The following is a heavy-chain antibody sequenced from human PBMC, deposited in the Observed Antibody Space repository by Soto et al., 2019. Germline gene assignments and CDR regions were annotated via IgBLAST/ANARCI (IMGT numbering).Heavy chain of an antibody. CDR2: INHSGST. V-gene: IGHV4-34*01. D-gene: IGHD3-9*01. CDR3: AREAHYDILTGYDY. Sequence: QVQLQQWGAGLLKPSETLSLTCAVYGGSFSGYYWSWIRQPPGKGLEWSGEINHSGSTNYNPSLKSRVTISVDTSKNQFSLKLSSVTAADTAVYYCAREAHYDILTGYDYWGQGTLVTVSS. CDR1: GGSFSGYY. J-gene: IGHJ4*02.